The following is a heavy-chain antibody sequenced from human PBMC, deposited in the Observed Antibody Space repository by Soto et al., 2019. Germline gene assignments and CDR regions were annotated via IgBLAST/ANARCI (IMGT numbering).Heavy chain of an antibody. J-gene: IGHJ6*02. D-gene: IGHD3-10*01. CDR1: GFTFSTYA. CDR3: ARSPMLWGSDRYYYTGMDV. CDR2: ISGSGAST. Sequence: EVQLLESGGGMVQPGGSLRLSCAASGFTFSTYAMNWARQAPGKGLEWVSGISGSGASTYYADSVKGRFTISRDNSKSMLYLQMNSLRADDTAVYYCARSPMLWGSDRYYYTGMDVWGQGTTVTASS. V-gene: IGHV3-23*01.